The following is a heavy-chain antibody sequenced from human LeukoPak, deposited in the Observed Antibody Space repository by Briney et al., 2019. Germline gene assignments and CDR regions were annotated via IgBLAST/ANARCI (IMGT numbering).Heavy chain of an antibody. Sequence: GGSLRLSCAASGFTFSSYAMHWVRQAPGKGLEWVAIISYDGSNKYYADSVKGRFTISRDNSKNTLYLQMNSLRAEDTAVYYCAREIWQRSYGYGMDVWGQGTTVTVSS. J-gene: IGHJ6*02. CDR2: ISYDGSNK. CDR1: GFTFSSYA. D-gene: IGHD6-25*01. CDR3: AREIWQRSYGYGMDV. V-gene: IGHV3-30-3*01.